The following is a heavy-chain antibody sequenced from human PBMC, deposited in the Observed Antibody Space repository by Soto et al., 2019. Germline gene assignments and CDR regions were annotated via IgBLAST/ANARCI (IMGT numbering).Heavy chain of an antibody. CDR3: TKDRGSSGWYWSTTLDT. V-gene: IGHV3-30*18. CDR2: ISYDGSNK. Sequence: QVQLVESGGGVVQPGRSLRLSCAASGFTFSSYGMHWVRQAPGKGLEWVAVISYDGSNKYYADSVKGRFTISRDNSKNTLYLPMIILSAEDTSGYYCTKDRGSSGWYWSTTLDTWGQGTLVTVSS. CDR1: GFTFSSYG. D-gene: IGHD6-13*01. J-gene: IGHJ5*02.